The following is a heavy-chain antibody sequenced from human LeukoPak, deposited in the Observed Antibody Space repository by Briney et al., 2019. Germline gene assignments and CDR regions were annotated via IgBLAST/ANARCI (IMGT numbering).Heavy chain of an antibody. D-gene: IGHD3-10*01. CDR3: ARGRVRGVFDY. J-gene: IGHJ4*02. CDR2: ISAYNGNT. Sequence: ASVKVSCKASGYTFTSYGISWVRQAPGQGLEWMGWISAYNGNTNYAQKLQGRVTMTRDTSTSTVYMELSSLRSEDTAVYYCARGRVRGVFDYWGQGTLVTVSS. CDR1: GYTFTSYG. V-gene: IGHV1-18*01.